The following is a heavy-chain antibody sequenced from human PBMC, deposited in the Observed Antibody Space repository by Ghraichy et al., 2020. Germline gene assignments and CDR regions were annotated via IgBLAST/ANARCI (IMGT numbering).Heavy chain of an antibody. Sequence: SETMSLTCTVSGGSISSYYWSWIRQPPGKGLEWIGYIYTSGSTNYNPSLKSRVTISVDTSKNQFSLKLSSVTAADTAVYYCARHVMISPPPGQRWLQLPNYYYGMDVWGQGTTVTVSS. J-gene: IGHJ6*02. CDR1: GGSISSYY. CDR2: IYTSGST. D-gene: IGHD5-24*01. CDR3: ARHVMISPPPGQRWLQLPNYYYGMDV. V-gene: IGHV4-4*09.